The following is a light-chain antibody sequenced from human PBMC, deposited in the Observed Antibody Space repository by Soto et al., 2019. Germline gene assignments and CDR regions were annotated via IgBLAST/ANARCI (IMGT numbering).Light chain of an antibody. V-gene: IGLV1-40*01. CDR2: DNR. CDR3: QSYDSSLSGSWV. Sequence: QSVLTQPPSVSGAPGQRVTISCTGSSSNTGAGYNVHWYQQLPGTAPKLLIFDNRHRPSGVPDRFSGSKSGTSASLAITGLQAEDEGDYYCQSYDSSLSGSWVFGAGTKLTVL. CDR1: SSNTGAGYN. J-gene: IGLJ3*02.